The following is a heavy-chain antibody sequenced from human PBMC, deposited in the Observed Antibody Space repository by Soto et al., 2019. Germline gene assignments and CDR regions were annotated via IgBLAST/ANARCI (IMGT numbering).Heavy chain of an antibody. V-gene: IGHV1-2*04. Sequence: ASVKVSSKASGYSFTDYHIHWVRQAPGQRREWLGRINPKSGGTSTAQKFQGWVTITTDTSISTASIELTTLTSDDSAVYYCAKGHSTHCSKGVLSYFQ. CDR1: GYSFTDYH. CDR2: INPKSGGT. J-gene: IGHJ1*01. CDR3: AKGHSTHCSKGVLSYFQ. D-gene: IGHD2-8*01.